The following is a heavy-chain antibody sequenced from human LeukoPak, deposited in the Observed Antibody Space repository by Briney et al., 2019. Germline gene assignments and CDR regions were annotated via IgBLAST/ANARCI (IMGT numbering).Heavy chain of an antibody. CDR3: ARDHVQVVPAAILYYFDY. V-gene: IGHV4-4*07. CDR2: IYTSGST. D-gene: IGHD2-2*02. J-gene: IGHJ4*02. CDR1: GGSISSYY. Sequence: SETLSLTCTVSGGSISSYYWSWIRQPAGKGLEWIGRIYTSGSTNYNPSLKSRVTMSVDTSKNQFSLKLSSVTAADTAVYYCARDHVQVVPAAILYYFDYWGQGTLVTVSS.